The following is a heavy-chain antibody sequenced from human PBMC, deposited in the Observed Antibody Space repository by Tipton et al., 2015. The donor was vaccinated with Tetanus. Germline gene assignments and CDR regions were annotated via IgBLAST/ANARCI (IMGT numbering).Heavy chain of an antibody. CDR1: GDSMTDFY. CDR3: ARTTRRWLHPDF. V-gene: IGHV4-59*01. CDR2: IFYNGRT. J-gene: IGHJ4*02. D-gene: IGHD5-24*01. Sequence: GLVKPSETLSLTCNVSGDSMTDFYWSWIRQPPGKGLEWIAYIFYNGRTQSNPSLKSRVSISVDTAKNQFSLQLKSVTAADTAIYYCARTTRRWLHPDFWGQGTLVTVSA.